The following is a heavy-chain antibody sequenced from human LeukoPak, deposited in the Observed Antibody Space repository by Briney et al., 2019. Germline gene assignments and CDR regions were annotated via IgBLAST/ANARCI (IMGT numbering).Heavy chain of an antibody. CDR1: GFTFSSYA. Sequence: PGRSLRLSCAASGFTFSSYAMHWVRQAPGKGLEWVAVISYDGSNKYYADSVKGRFTISRDNSKNTLYLQMNSLRAEDTAVYYCARTGTPRAFDIWGQGTMVTVSS. J-gene: IGHJ3*02. CDR3: ARTGTPRAFDI. V-gene: IGHV3-30-3*01. D-gene: IGHD1-1*01. CDR2: ISYDGSNK.